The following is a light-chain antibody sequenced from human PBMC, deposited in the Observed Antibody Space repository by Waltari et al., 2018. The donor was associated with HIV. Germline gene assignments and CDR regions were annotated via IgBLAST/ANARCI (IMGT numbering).Light chain of an antibody. CDR1: ESVLKSSSYRNY. CDR3: QQYSGIPYT. Sequence: DIVMTQSPDSVVVSLGERATITYKSSESVLKSSSYRNYLAWYQQKPGQRPKLLISWASIRESGVPDRFSASGSGTDFTLTITNLQAEDVAVYYCQQYSGIPYTFGQGTKLEIK. CDR2: WAS. V-gene: IGKV4-1*01. J-gene: IGKJ2*01.